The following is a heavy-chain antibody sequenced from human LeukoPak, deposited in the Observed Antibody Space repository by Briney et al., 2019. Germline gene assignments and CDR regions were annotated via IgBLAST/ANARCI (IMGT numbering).Heavy chain of an antibody. CDR3: AKDRHAPGRYCSSTSCFPFDS. D-gene: IGHD2-2*01. CDR1: GFTFSSNA. Sequence: PGGSLRLSCVVSGFTFSSNAMSWVRQAPGKGLEWVSGIRGSGGSTYYADSVTGRFTISRDNTKNTLYLQMNSLRAEDTAVYYCAKDRHAPGRYCSSTSCFPFDSWGQGTLVTVSS. V-gene: IGHV3-23*01. CDR2: IRGSGGST. J-gene: IGHJ5*01.